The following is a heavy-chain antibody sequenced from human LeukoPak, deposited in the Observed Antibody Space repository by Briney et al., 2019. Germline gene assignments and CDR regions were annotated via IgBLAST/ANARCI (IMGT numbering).Heavy chain of an antibody. V-gene: IGHV4-30-4*01. CDR1: GGSISSGDYY. CDR3: ASAPGRDYYYGVDV. CDR2: IYYSGST. J-gene: IGHJ6*04. Sequence: SETLSLTCTVSGGSISSGDYYWSWIRQPPGKGLEWIGYIYYSGSTDYNPSLKSRVSISVDTSKKQLSLKLSSVTAADTAVYYCASAPGRDYYYGVDVWGKGTTVTVSS. D-gene: IGHD2-15*01.